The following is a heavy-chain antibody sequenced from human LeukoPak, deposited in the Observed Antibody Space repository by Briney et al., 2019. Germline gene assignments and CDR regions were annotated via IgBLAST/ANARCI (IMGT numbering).Heavy chain of an antibody. CDR3: ARNGDTAMVRSPYYFDY. V-gene: IGHV3-11*03. J-gene: IGHJ4*02. CDR2: ISSSGSNT. D-gene: IGHD5-18*01. CDR1: GFTFSDYY. Sequence: GGSLRLSCVASGFTFSDYYMSWIRQAPGKGLEWVSYISSSGSNTNYLDSVKGRFTISRDNARNSLYLQMNSLRAEDTAVYYCARNGDTAMVRSPYYFDYWGQGTLVTVSS.